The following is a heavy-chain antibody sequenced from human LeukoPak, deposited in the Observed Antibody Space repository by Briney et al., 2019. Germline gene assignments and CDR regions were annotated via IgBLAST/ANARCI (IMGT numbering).Heavy chain of an antibody. D-gene: IGHD1-26*01. J-gene: IGHJ4*02. CDR2: IKADGSEK. CDR1: GFSFSGHW. Sequence: VGSLRLSCAASGFSFSGHWMNWVRQPPGKGLEWVANIKADGSEKYHVDSVKGRFTISRDDAKRTVDLQMDNLRAEDTAIYYCAYRNNFEYWGQGALVTVSS. CDR3: AYRNNFEY. V-gene: IGHV3-7*05.